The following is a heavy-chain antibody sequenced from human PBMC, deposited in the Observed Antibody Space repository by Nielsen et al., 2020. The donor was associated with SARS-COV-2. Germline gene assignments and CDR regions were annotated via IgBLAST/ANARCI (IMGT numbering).Heavy chain of an antibody. J-gene: IGHJ4*02. V-gene: IGHV3-33*01. CDR1: GFTFSSYG. CDR2: IWYDGSNK. Sequence: GGSLRLSCAASGFTFSSYGMHWVRQAPGKGLEWVAVIWYDGSNKYYADSVKGRFTISRDNSKNTLYLQMNSLRAEDTAVYYCAREGDGFATFDYWGQGTLVTVSS. D-gene: IGHD5-24*01. CDR3: AREGDGFATFDY.